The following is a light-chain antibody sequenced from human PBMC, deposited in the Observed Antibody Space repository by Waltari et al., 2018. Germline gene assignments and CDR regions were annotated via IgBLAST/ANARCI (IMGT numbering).Light chain of an antibody. CDR3: CSYAGSNTWV. J-gene: IGLJ3*02. CDR1: SRDVGGFKF. CDR2: EAT. V-gene: IGLV2-23*01. Sequence: QSALTQPAPVSGSPGQSLTISCTGTSRDVGGFKFVSWYQQHPGNSPKLMIYEATKPPSGVSARFSGSKSCNTASLTISGLQAEDEADYYCCSYAGSNTWVFGGGTKVTVL.